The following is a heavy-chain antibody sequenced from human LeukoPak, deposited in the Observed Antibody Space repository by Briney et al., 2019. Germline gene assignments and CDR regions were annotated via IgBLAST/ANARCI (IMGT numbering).Heavy chain of an antibody. J-gene: IGHJ4*02. CDR3: AKSRSAVAVAGSNY. D-gene: IGHD6-19*01. Sequence: PGVSLRLSCASSGFTFNNYGMSWVRLAPGKGLEWVSGISGSGDNTYYADSVKGRFTISRDSSRDTLYLQMNSLGAEDTAVYYCAKSRSAVAVAGSNYWGQGTLVTVSS. CDR1: GFTFNNYG. CDR2: ISGSGDNT. V-gene: IGHV3-23*01.